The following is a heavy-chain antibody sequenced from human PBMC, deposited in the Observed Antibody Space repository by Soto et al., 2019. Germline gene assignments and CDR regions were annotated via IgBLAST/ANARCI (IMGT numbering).Heavy chain of an antibody. CDR1: GFTFSSYS. Sequence: GGSLRLSCAASGFTFSSYSMNWVRQAPGKGLEWVSSISSSSSYIYYAGSVKGRFTISRDNAKNSLYLQMNSLRAEDTAVYYCASVYDSSGYYYDAFDIWGQGTMVTVSS. V-gene: IGHV3-21*01. D-gene: IGHD3-22*01. CDR3: ASVYDSSGYYYDAFDI. J-gene: IGHJ3*02. CDR2: ISSSSSYI.